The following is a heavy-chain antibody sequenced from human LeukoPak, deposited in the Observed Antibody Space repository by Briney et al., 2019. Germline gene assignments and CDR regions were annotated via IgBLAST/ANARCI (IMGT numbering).Heavy chain of an antibody. CDR2: ISANNGNT. J-gene: IGHJ3*02. Sequence: ASVKVSCKASGYTFTSNYIHWVRQAPGQGLEWMGWISANNGNTNYAQKFQRRVTMTTDTSTSTAYMELRSLRSDDTAVYFCARERVVAATTMGTFDIWGQGTMVTVSS. V-gene: IGHV1-18*04. D-gene: IGHD2-15*01. CDR1: GYTFTSNY. CDR3: ARERVVAATTMGTFDI.